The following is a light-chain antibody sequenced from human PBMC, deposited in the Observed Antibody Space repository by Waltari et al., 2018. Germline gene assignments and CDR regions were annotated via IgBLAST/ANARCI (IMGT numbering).Light chain of an antibody. V-gene: IGKV2-28*01. CDR3: KQSLQTSIT. CDR1: QSLLHSNGYAY. J-gene: IGKJ5*01. Sequence: EIVLTQSPHSLPVTLGEPATISCTTSQSLLHSNGYAYLDWYVQRPGLPPMLLIYFCSYLASGFPDSFSGSGSVSDFTLKISKLEAEGVGVYYCKQSLQTSITFGQVTRLEIK. CDR2: FCS.